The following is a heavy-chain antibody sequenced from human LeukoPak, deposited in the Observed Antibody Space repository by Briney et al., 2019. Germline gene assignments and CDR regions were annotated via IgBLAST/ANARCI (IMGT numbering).Heavy chain of an antibody. CDR3: AREMGGGTTVTAHY. J-gene: IGHJ4*02. D-gene: IGHD4-17*01. V-gene: IGHV1-8*01. Sequence: ASVKVSCKASGYTFTSYDINWVRQATGQGLEWMGWMNPNSGNTGYAQKFQGRVTMTRDTSTSTVYMELSSLRSEDTAVYYCAREMGGGTTVTAHYWGQGTLVTVSS. CDR1: GYTFTSYD. CDR2: MNPNSGNT.